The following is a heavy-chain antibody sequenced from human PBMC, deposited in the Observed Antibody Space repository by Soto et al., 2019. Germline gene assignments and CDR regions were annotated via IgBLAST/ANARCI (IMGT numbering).Heavy chain of an antibody. Sequence: AASVKVSWKASGYTFTNYYMHWVRQAPGQRLEWMGIINPSGGSTSYAQKFQGRVTMTRDTSTSTVYMELSSLRSEDTAVYYCARFCRLGYYDSSGYQPVWGQGTLVTVSS. D-gene: IGHD3-22*01. J-gene: IGHJ4*02. CDR3: ARFCRLGYYDSSGYQPV. CDR1: GYTFTNYY. V-gene: IGHV1-46*01. CDR2: INPSGGST.